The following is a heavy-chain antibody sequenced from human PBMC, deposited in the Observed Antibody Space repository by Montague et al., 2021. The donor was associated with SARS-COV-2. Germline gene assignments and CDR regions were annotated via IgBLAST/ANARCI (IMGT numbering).Heavy chain of an antibody. D-gene: IGHD3-10*01. CDR3: ARRITMVRGVTKRNNWFDP. CDR1: GGSISSDNW. CDR2: IFHSGST. V-gene: IGHV4-4*02. Sequence: SETLSLTCAVSGGSISSDNWWSWVRQSPGKGLEWIGEIFHSGSTSYNPSLKSRVTMSMDKSKNDFSLKLSPVTAADTAMYYCARRITMVRGVTKRNNWFDPWGRGILVTVSS. J-gene: IGHJ5*02.